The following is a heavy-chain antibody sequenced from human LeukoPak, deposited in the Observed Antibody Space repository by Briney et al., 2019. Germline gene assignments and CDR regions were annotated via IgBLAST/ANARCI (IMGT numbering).Heavy chain of an antibody. D-gene: IGHD2-15*01. CDR1: GYTFTSYG. V-gene: IGHV1-69*13. CDR3: AVVVAATNRYGWFDP. Sequence: GASVKVSCKASGYTFTSYGISWVRQAPGQGLEWMGGIIPIFGTANYAQKFQGRVTITADESTSTAYMELSSLRSEDTAVYYCAVVVAATNRYGWFDPWGQGTLVTVSS. CDR2: IIPIFGTA. J-gene: IGHJ5*02.